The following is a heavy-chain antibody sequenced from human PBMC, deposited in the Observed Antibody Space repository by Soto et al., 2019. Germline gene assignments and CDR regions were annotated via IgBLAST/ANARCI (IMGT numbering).Heavy chain of an antibody. CDR3: ARHYYDSSGYYYDDY. D-gene: IGHD3-22*01. Sequence: SETLSLTCAVYGGSFSGYYWSWIRQPPGKGLEWIGEINHSGSTNYNPSLKSRVTISVDTSKNQFSLKLSSVTAADTAVYYCARHYYDSSGYYYDDYWGQGTLVTVSS. CDR2: INHSGST. CDR1: GGSFSGYY. V-gene: IGHV4-34*01. J-gene: IGHJ4*02.